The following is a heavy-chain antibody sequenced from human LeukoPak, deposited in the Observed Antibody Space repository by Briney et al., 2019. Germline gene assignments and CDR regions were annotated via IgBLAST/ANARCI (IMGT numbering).Heavy chain of an antibody. J-gene: IGHJ4*02. D-gene: IGHD3/OR15-3a*01. Sequence: GGSLRLSCAASGFTFSSYAMHWVRQAPGKGLEWVAVISSDGSNKYYADSVEGRFTISRDNSKNTLYLQMNSLRAEDTAVYYCAMGTGPGGQYYFDYWGQGTLVTVSS. CDR2: ISSDGSNK. V-gene: IGHV3-30*04. CDR1: GFTFSSYA. CDR3: AMGTGPGGQYYFDY.